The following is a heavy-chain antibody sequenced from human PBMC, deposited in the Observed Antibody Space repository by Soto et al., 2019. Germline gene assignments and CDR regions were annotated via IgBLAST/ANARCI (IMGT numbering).Heavy chain of an antibody. D-gene: IGHD3-3*01. J-gene: IGHJ6*02. CDR3: AKYWSGYRNYYGLDV. Sequence: PGGSLRLSCAASGFTFSNAWMSWVRQAPGKGLEWVSSISSSGGKTFYADSLKGRFTISRDNSKNTLYLQMNSLRADDTALYYCAKYWSGYRNYYGLDVWGQGTTVTVSS. CDR1: GFTFSNAW. V-gene: IGHV3-23*01. CDR2: ISSSGGKT.